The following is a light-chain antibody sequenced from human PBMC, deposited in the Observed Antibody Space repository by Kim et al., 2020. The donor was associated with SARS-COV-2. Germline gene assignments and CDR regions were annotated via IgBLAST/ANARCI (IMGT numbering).Light chain of an antibody. V-gene: IGKV1-8*01. J-gene: IGKJ2*01. Sequence: ASTGDRVTIACRASQGISRYLAWYQHKPGKAPKLLIYAASTLQSGVPSRFSGSGSGTDFTLTISCLQSEDFATYYCQQYYSYPPYTFGQGTKLEI. CDR3: QQYYSYPPYT. CDR1: QGISRY. CDR2: AAS.